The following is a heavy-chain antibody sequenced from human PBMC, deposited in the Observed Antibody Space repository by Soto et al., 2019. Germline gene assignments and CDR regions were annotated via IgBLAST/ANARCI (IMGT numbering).Heavy chain of an antibody. Sequence: PSETLSLTCTVSGGSISSGGYYWSWIRQHPGKGLEWIGYIYYSGSTYYNPSLKSRVTISVDTSKNQFSLKLSSVTAADTAVYYCARVIAAVGTGHPYYYYGMDVWGQGTTVTVSS. CDR2: IYYSGST. D-gene: IGHD6-13*01. CDR1: GGSISSGGYY. CDR3: ARVIAAVGTGHPYYYYGMDV. J-gene: IGHJ6*02. V-gene: IGHV4-31*03.